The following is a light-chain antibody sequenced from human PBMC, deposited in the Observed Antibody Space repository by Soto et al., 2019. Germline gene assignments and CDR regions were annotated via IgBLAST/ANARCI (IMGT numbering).Light chain of an antibody. V-gene: IGKV3-20*01. CDR2: GTS. CDR1: QSVSDTF. CDR3: QHYGSSPPDT. Sequence: EIVLTQSPGTLSLSLGERATLSCRASQSVSDTFSAWYQQKPGQAPRLLIYGTSKRAAGIPDRFSGSGSGTDFSLTISRLEPEDFAVYYCQHYGSSPPDTFGQGTKLEIK. J-gene: IGKJ2*01.